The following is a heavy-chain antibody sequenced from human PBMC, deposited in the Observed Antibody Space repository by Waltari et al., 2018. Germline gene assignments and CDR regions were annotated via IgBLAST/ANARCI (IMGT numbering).Heavy chain of an antibody. Sequence: QLQLQESGPGLVKPSEXLSLTCTVSGGSISSSSYYWGWIRQPPGKGLEWIGSIYYSGSTYYNPSLKXRVXISVDTSKXQFSLKLSSVTAADTAVYYCATYSSSWYVGVRMFDXWGQGTXVTVSS. CDR1: GGSISSSSYY. J-gene: IGHJ5*02. CDR2: IYYSGST. CDR3: ATYSSSWYVGVRMFDX. D-gene: IGHD6-13*01. V-gene: IGHV4-39*07.